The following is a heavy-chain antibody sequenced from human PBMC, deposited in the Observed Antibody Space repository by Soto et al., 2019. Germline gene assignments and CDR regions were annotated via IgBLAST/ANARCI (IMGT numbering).Heavy chain of an antibody. CDR2: INPNSGGT. CDR3: ALLPEDYSSGGSCYPGFDY. CDR1: GYTFTGYY. D-gene: IGHD2-15*01. V-gene: IGHV1-2*04. Sequence: QVQLVQSGAEVKKPGASVKVSCKASGYTFTGYYMHWVRQAPGQGLEWMGWINPNSGGTNYAQKFQGWVTMTRDTSISTAYMDLSRQRAHDTAVYYCALLPEDYSSGGSCYPGFDYWGQGTLVTVSS. J-gene: IGHJ4*02.